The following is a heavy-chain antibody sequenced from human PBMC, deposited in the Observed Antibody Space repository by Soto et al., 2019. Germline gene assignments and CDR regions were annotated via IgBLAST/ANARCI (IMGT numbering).Heavy chain of an antibody. V-gene: IGHV3-23*01. Sequence: KGLEWVSAISGSGGSTYYADSVEGRFTISRDNSQYTLDLQMNSLRAEDTAVYYFFFFKQKTAYEIRSVSAFLLKRSSDL. CDR3: FFFKQKTAYEIRSVSAFLLKRSSDL. CDR2: ISGSGGST. D-gene: IGHD3-9*01. J-gene: IGHJ2*01.